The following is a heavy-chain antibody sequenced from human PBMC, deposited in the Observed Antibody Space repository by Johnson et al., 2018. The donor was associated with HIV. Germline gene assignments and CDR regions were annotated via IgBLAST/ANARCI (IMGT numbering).Heavy chain of an antibody. Sequence: QVQLVEYGGGLGKPGGSLRLSCAASGFTFSDYYMSWLRQAPGKGLEWVSFISSTASTIYYAAPVKGRFTISRDDSKNTLYLQMNSLKSEDTAVYYCSTAGYSGYEYAFDIWGQGTIVTVSS. J-gene: IGHJ3*02. CDR3: STAGYSGYEYAFDI. CDR2: ISSTASTI. CDR1: GFTFSDYY. D-gene: IGHD5-12*01. V-gene: IGHV3-11*01.